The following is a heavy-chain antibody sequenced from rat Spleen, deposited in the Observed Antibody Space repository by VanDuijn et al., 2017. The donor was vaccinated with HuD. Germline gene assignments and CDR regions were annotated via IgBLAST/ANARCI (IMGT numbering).Heavy chain of an antibody. D-gene: IGHD1-6*01. CDR3: ARADRETYAHFDY. V-gene: IGHV2-4*01. J-gene: IGHJ2*01. Sequence: QVQLKESGPGLVQPSQTLSLTCTVSGFSLTSDGVSWVRQPPGKGLEWMGVIWTGGSTAYNSSFQSRLSVSRDISKSQVFLRMNSLQTEDTATYYCARADRETYAHFDYWGQGVMVTVSS. CDR1: GFSLTSDG. CDR2: IWTGGST.